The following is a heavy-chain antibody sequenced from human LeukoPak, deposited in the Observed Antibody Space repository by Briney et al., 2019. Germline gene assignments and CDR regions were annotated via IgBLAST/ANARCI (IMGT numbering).Heavy chain of an antibody. D-gene: IGHD2-2*01. CDR3: ASPGAAPINNGFES. Sequence: ASVKVSCKASGHSLTELSVHWVRQAPGKGLEWMGRFDTVEGDTYYAQNFKGRVTLTEDTSIDTAYMEVYILRSEDTAVYYCASPGAAPINNGFESWGQGTLVTVSS. V-gene: IGHV1-24*01. J-gene: IGHJ5*01. CDR1: GHSLTELS. CDR2: FDTVEGDT.